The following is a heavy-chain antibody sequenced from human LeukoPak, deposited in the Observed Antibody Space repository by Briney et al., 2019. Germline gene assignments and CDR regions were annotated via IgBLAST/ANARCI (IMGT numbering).Heavy chain of an antibody. Sequence: PVGSLRLSCAASGFTFSSFGMHWVRQAPGKGLEWVAVLTSDGSIQYYAASVKGRFTISRDNSMNTLYLQMNSLRVDDTAVYYCARDPADYDSSGSYSYWYFDLWGRGTLVTVSS. D-gene: IGHD3-22*01. J-gene: IGHJ2*01. CDR1: GFTFSSFG. CDR2: LTSDGSIQ. V-gene: IGHV3-33*05. CDR3: ARDPADYDSSGSYSYWYFDL.